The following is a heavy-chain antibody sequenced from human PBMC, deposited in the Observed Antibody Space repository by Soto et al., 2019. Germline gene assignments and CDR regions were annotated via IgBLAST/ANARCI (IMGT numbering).Heavy chain of an antibody. V-gene: IGHV1-69*12. J-gene: IGHJ2*01. Sequence: QVQLVQSGAAVKKPGSSVTVSCKASGGTFSSYTISWVRQAPGQGLEWMGGIIPIFGTVNYAQKFQGRVTITADESTSTAYMELSSLRSEDTAVYYCARGNHRWLQLWYFDLWGRGTLVTVSS. D-gene: IGHD5-12*01. CDR3: ARGNHRWLQLWYFDL. CDR2: IIPIFGTV. CDR1: GGTFSSYT.